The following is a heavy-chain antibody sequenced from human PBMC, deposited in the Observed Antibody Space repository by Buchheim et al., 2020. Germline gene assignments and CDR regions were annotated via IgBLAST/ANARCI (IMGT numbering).Heavy chain of an antibody. Sequence: EVQLVQSGAEVKKPGESLKISCKGSGYSFTSYWIGWVRQMPGKGLEWMGIIYPGDSDTRYSPSFQGQVTISADKSISNAYPQWSSLKASDTAMYYCARQPQYSSSWSNNNWFDPWGQGTL. D-gene: IGHD6-13*01. CDR2: IYPGDSDT. CDR1: GYSFTSYW. J-gene: IGHJ5*02. CDR3: ARQPQYSSSWSNNNWFDP. V-gene: IGHV5-51*01.